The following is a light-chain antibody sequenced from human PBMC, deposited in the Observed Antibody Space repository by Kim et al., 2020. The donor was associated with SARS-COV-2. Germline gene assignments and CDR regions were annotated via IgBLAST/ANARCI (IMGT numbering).Light chain of an antibody. Sequence: SYELTQPLSVSVALGQTARITCGGNNIGSKNVHWYQQKPGQAPVLVIYRDSNRPSGIPERFPGSNSGNTATLTISRAQAGDEADYYCQVWDSSNVVFGGGTQLTVL. CDR1: NIGSKN. CDR2: RDS. V-gene: IGLV3-9*01. J-gene: IGLJ2*01. CDR3: QVWDSSNVV.